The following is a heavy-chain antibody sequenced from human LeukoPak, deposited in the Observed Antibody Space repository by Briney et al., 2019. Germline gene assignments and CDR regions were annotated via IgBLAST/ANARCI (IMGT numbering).Heavy chain of an antibody. CDR1: GYTFTSYH. V-gene: IGHV1-46*01. J-gene: IGHJ4*02. CDR2: INPSGGTT. D-gene: IGHD5-18*01. Sequence: GASVKVSCKASGYTFTSYHMHWVRQAPGQGLEWMGIINPSGGTTNYAQKFQGRVTMTRDMSTSTVYMELSSLRSEDTAVYYCARELAGYTFSEAGFDYWGQGTLVTVSS. CDR3: ARELAGYTFSEAGFDY.